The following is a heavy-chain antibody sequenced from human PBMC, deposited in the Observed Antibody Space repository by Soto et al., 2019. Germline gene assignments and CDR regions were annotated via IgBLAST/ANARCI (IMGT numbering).Heavy chain of an antibody. CDR2: IYHSGST. Sequence: QLQLQESGSGLVKPSQTLSLTCAVSGGSISSGGYSWSWIRQPPGKVLEWIGYIYHSGSTYYNPSLKSRFTITVDRSKNQFSLKRSSVTAADTAVYYCATTKAGYGGSIDVCGQGTTVTVSS. CDR1: GGSISSGGYS. CDR3: ATTKAGYGGSIDV. D-gene: IGHD4-17*01. J-gene: IGHJ6*02. V-gene: IGHV4-30-2*01.